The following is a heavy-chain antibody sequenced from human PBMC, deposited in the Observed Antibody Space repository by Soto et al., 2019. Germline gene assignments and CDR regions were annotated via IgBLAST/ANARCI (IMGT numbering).Heavy chain of an antibody. CDR1: GFTFSSYW. J-gene: IGHJ5*02. CDR2: IKQDGSEK. V-gene: IGHV3-7*03. Sequence: PGGSLRLSCAASGFTFSSYWMSWVRQAPGKGLEWVANIKQDGSEKYYVDSVKGRFTISRDNAKNSLYLQMNSLRAEDTAVYYCAREGSRGSSWYRYNWFDPWGQGTLVTVSS. CDR3: AREGSRGSSWYRYNWFDP. D-gene: IGHD2-2*02.